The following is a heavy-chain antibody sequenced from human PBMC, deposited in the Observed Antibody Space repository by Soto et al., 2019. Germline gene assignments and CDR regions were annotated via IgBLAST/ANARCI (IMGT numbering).Heavy chain of an antibody. D-gene: IGHD2-2*01. V-gene: IGHV3-53*01. J-gene: IGHJ4*02. CDR3: GDQPGGGGY. CDR1: GFTVSNNY. CDR2: IYSGGYT. Sequence: EVQLVESGGGLIQPGGSLRLSCAVSGFTVSNNYMSWVRQAPGKGLEGVSVIYSGGYTAYGDSVKGRFTISRDNSKNTLYFKIKSLGADDAAGYYWGDQPGGGGYWGQGTLVTVSS.